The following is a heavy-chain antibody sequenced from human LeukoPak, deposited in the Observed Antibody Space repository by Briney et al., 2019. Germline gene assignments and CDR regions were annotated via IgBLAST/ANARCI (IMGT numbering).Heavy chain of an antibody. CDR3: ARGRCSSTSCYYYYYYGMDV. CDR2: INHSGST. CDR1: GGSFSGYY. J-gene: IGHJ6*02. Sequence: SETLSLTCAVYGGSFSGYYWSWIRQPPGKGLEWIGEINHSGSTNYNPSLKSRVTISVDTSKNQFSLKLSSVTAADTAVYYCARGRCSSTSCYYYYYYGMDVWGQGTTVTVSS. D-gene: IGHD2-2*01. V-gene: IGHV4-34*01.